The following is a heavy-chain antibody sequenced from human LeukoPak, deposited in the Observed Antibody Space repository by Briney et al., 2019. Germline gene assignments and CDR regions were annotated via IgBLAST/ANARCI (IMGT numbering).Heavy chain of an antibody. CDR3: ARQSMGFGY. CDR2: IKQDGSEK. V-gene: IGHV3-7*01. CDR1: GFTFSSYW. J-gene: IGHJ4*02. D-gene: IGHD2-8*01. Sequence: PGGSLRLSCGASGFTFSSYWMSWVRQAPGKGQEWVANIKQDGSEKYYVDSVKGRFTISRDNAKNSLYLQMNSLRAEDTAVYYCARQSMGFGYWGQGTLVTVSS.